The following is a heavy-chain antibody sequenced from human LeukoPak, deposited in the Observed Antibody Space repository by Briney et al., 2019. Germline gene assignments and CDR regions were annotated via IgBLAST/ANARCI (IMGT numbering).Heavy chain of an antibody. D-gene: IGHD2-15*01. J-gene: IGHJ2*01. V-gene: IGHV3-13*01. CDR3: AREPPTPGFWYFDL. CDR1: GFTFSSYD. CDR2: ISTAGDT. Sequence: TGGSLRLSCAASGFTFSSYDMHWVRQTTGKGLEWVSGISTAGDTYYPGSVKGRFTISRDNAKNSLYLQMNSLTAGDTAVYYCAREPPTPGFWYFDLWGRGTLVTVSS.